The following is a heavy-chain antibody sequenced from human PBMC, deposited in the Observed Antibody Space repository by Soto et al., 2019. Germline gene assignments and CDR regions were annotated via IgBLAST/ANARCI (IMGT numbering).Heavy chain of an antibody. D-gene: IGHD1-26*01. J-gene: IGHJ4*02. CDR1: GGSISSYY. CDR3: ARGVGSSPPRY. V-gene: IGHV4-59*01. Sequence: SETLSLTCTVSGGSISSYYWSWIRQPPGQALEWIGYIYDSGSPYYNPSLRSRVIISADTSKNQISLKLTSATAADTAVYYCARGVGSSPPRYWGRGTLVTVSS. CDR2: IYDSGSP.